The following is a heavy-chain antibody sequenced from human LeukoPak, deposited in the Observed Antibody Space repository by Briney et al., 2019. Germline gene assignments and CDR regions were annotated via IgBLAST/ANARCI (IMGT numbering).Heavy chain of an antibody. CDR3: ARGEDGYKSVDY. CDR2: ISTYTGNT. Sequence: ASVKVSCKASGYTFTSFVINWVRQAPGQGLEWMGWISTYTGNTNYAQKLQGRVTMTTDTSTSTAYMELRSLRSDDTAVYYCARGEDGYKSVDYWGQGTLVTVSS. D-gene: IGHD5-24*01. CDR1: GYTFTSFV. J-gene: IGHJ4*02. V-gene: IGHV1-18*01.